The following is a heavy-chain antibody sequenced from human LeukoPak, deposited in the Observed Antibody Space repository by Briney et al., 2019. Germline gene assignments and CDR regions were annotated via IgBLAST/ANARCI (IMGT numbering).Heavy chain of an antibody. CDR3: ARDSATYYYDSSGWTSYYYYMDV. V-gene: IGHV3-7*01. CDR2: IKQDGSEK. Sequence: GGSLRLSCTASGFTFSSYWMSWVRQAPGKGLEWVANIKQDGSEKYYVDSVKGRFTISRDNAKNSLYLQMNSLRAEDTAVYYCARDSATYYYDSSGWTSYYYYMDVWAKGPRSPSP. J-gene: IGHJ6*03. D-gene: IGHD3-22*01. CDR1: GFTFSSYW.